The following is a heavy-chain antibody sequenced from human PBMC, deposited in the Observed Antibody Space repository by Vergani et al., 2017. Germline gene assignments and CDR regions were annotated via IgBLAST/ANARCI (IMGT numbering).Heavy chain of an antibody. CDR3: ATPQTVTTGGMEV. Sequence: EVQLVQSGAEVKKPGATMKISCKVSGYTFTDHYMHWVKQAPGKGLEWMGLVDPEVGETINAEKFKGRVTIAADTTTDTAHLELSSLRSEDTAVYYCATPQTVTTGGMEVWGQGTTVIVSS. V-gene: IGHV1-69-2*01. CDR1: GYTFTDHY. D-gene: IGHD4-17*01. J-gene: IGHJ6*02. CDR2: VDPEVGET.